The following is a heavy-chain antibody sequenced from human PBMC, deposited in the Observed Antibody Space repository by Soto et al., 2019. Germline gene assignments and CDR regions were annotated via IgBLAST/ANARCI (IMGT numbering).Heavy chain of an antibody. V-gene: IGHV1-69*06. J-gene: IGHJ5*02. CDR2: IIPVYGRS. D-gene: IGHD5-18*01. CDR1: GGTFNSYT. Sequence: QEQLVQSGAEVKKPGSSVKVSCKASGGTFNSYTINWVRLAPGQGLEWMGAIIPVYGRSTYVQMFQGRVTFTADKSTNTIYMELSSLRSDDTAVYFCTRSGGYSYNLAFDHWGQGTLVTVSS. CDR3: TRSGGYSYNLAFDH.